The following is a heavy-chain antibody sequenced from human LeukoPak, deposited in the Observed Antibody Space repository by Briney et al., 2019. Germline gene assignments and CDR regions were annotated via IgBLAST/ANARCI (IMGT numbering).Heavy chain of an antibody. CDR1: GFTVSSNY. J-gene: IGHJ6*02. Sequence: GESLRLSCAASGFTVSSNYMSWVRQAPGKGLEWVSVIYSGGSTYYADSVKGRFTISRDNSKNTLYLQMNSLRAEDTAVYYCARGGVAAAGMDMDVWGQGTTVTVSS. CDR3: ARGGVAAAGMDMDV. CDR2: IYSGGST. D-gene: IGHD6-13*01. V-gene: IGHV3-66*02.